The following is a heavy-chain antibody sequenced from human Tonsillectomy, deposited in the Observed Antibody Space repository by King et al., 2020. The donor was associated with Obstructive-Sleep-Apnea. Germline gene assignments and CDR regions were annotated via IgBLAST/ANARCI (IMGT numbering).Heavy chain of an antibody. Sequence: VQLVESGGGLVKPGGSLRLSCAASGFSFNYAWMNWVRQSPGKGLEWVGRTKSKMYDETTDYAAPVKGRFTISRDDSKNTLYLQMNSLKTEDTAAYFCLTDPRGYWGQGTLVTVSS. CDR3: LTDPRGY. V-gene: IGHV3-15*01. CDR2: TKSKMYDETT. J-gene: IGHJ4*02. D-gene: IGHD3-10*01. CDR1: GFSFNYAW.